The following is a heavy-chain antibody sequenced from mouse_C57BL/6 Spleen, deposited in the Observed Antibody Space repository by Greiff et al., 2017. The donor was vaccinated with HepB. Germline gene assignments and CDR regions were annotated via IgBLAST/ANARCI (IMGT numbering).Heavy chain of an antibody. CDR2: IYPGDGDT. D-gene: IGHD2-1*01. Sequence: QVQLKQSGPELVKPGASVKISCKASGYAFSSSWMNWVKQRPVKGLEWIGRIYPGDGDTNYNGKFKGKATLTADKSSSTPYMQLSSLTSDDYAVYFCARNALPYFDYWGQGTTLTVPS. V-gene: IGHV1-82*01. CDR1: GYAFSSSW. CDR3: ARNALPYFDY. J-gene: IGHJ2*01.